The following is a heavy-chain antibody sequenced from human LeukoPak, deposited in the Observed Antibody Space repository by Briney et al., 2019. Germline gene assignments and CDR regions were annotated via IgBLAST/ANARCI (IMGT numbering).Heavy chain of an antibody. CDR2: IYYSGST. J-gene: IGHJ4*02. D-gene: IGHD2-15*01. CDR3: ARGKLYCSGGSCWPYYFDY. Sequence: SQTLSLTCTVSGGSISSGGYYWSWIRQHPGKVLEWSGYIYYSGSTYYNPSLKSRVTISVDTSKNQFSLKLSSVTAADTAVYYCARGKLYCSGGSCWPYYFDYWGQGTLVTVSS. V-gene: IGHV4-31*03. CDR1: GGSISSGGYY.